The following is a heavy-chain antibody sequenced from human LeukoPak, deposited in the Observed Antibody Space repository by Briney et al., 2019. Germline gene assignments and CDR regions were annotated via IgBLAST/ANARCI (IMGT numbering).Heavy chain of an antibody. CDR2: ISGSGGST. Sequence: PGGSLRLSCAASGFTFNSYAMSWVRQAPGKGLEWVSAISGSGGSTYYAESVRGRFTISRDNSKNTVYLQMNSLRADDTALYYCARVLTLWFGALDYWGQGRMVSV. CDR1: GFTFNSYA. CDR3: ARVLTLWFGALDY. D-gene: IGHD3-10*01. V-gene: IGHV3-23*01. J-gene: IGHJ4*02.